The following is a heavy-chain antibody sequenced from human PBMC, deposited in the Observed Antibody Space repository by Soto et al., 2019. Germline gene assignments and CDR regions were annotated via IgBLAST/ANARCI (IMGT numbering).Heavy chain of an antibody. CDR3: AKGGSIAAAGVVYYGMDV. V-gene: IGHV1-46*01. CDR2: INPSGGST. Sequence: ASVKVSCKASGYTFTSYYMHWVRQAPGQGLEWMGIINPSGGSTSYAQKFQGRVTMTRDTSTSTVYMELSSLRSDDTAVYYCAKGGSIAAAGVVYYGMDVWGQGTTVTVSS. CDR1: GYTFTSYY. D-gene: IGHD6-13*01. J-gene: IGHJ6*02.